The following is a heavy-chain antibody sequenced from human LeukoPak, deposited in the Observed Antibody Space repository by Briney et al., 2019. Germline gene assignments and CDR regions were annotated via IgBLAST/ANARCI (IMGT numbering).Heavy chain of an antibody. CDR2: ISSTGRT. V-gene: IGHV4-61*02. J-gene: IGHJ5*02. CDR3: AKGAGPPWFDP. CDR1: GGSLSSDTYF. Sequence: SETLSLTCTVSGGSLSSDTYFWSWIRQPAGKGLEWIGRISSTGRTDYSPSLTSRVTISVEMSKNQFSMKLNSVTAADTAVYYCAKGAGPPWFDPWGQGTLVTVSS. D-gene: IGHD6-19*01.